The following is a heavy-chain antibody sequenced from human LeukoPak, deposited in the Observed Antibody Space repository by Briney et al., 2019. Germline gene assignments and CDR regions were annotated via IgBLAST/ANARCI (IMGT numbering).Heavy chain of an antibody. CDR1: GYTFTSYY. CDR2: INPSGGST. CDR3: ARGGSGWDYFDY. Sequence: ASVKVSCKASGYTFTSYYMHWVRQAPGQGLEWMGIINPSGGSTNYAQKLQGRVTMTTDTSTSTAYMELRSLRSDDTAVYYCARGGSGWDYFDYWGQGTLVTVSS. V-gene: IGHV1-46*01. J-gene: IGHJ4*02. D-gene: IGHD6-19*01.